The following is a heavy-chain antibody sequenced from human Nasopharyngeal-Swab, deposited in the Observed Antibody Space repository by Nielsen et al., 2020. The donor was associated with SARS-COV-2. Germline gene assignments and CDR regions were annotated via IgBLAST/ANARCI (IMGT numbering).Heavy chain of an antibody. V-gene: IGHV3-30*18. D-gene: IGHD2-21*01. J-gene: IGHJ6*02. CDR3: AKAPYLRGLDV. CDR1: GFTFSSYG. Sequence: GGSLRLSCAASGFTFSSYGMHWVRQAPGKGLEWVAVISYDGSNKYYADSVKGRFTISRDNSKNTLYLQMNSLRAEDTAVCYCAKAPYLRGLDVWGQGTTVTVSS. CDR2: ISYDGSNK.